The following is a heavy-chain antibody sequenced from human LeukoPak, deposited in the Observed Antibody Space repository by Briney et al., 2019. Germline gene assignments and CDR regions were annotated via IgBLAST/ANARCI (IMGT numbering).Heavy chain of an antibody. Sequence: GGSLRLSCVASGITFSSNGMNWVRQAPGKGPEWISYISSTGTSIYYADSAKGRFTISRDNAKNSLYLQMNSLRPEDTAVYYCARDATRGGDNDYWGQGTRVIVSS. J-gene: IGHJ4*02. V-gene: IGHV3-48*01. CDR1: GITFSSNG. D-gene: IGHD2-21*02. CDR2: ISSTGTSI. CDR3: ARDATRGGDNDY.